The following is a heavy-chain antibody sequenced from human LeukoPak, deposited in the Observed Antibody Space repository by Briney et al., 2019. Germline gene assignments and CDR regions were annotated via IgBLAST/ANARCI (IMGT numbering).Heavy chain of an antibody. CDR1: GGSISSYY. Sequence: PSETLSLTCTVSGGSISSYYWSWIRQPPGKGLEWIGYIYYSGSTNYNPSLKSRVTISVDTSKNQFSLKLSSVTAADMAVYYCARGQSTVYYYYMDVWGKGTTVTISS. V-gene: IGHV4-59*01. CDR2: IYYSGST. J-gene: IGHJ6*03. D-gene: IGHD4-17*01. CDR3: ARGQSTVYYYYMDV.